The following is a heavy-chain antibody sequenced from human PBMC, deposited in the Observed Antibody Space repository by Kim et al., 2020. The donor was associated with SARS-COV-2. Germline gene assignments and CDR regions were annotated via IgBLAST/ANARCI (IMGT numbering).Heavy chain of an antibody. D-gene: IGHD6-13*01. Sequence: KYSQKFQGRVTITRDTSASTAYMELSSLRSEDTAVYYCARYSSSWYGLDYWGQGTLVTVSS. J-gene: IGHJ4*02. CDR3: ARYSSSWYGLDY. V-gene: IGHV1-3*01.